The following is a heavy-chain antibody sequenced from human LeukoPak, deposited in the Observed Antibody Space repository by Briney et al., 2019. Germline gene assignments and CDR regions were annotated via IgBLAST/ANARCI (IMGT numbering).Heavy chain of an antibody. Sequence: PSETLSLTCTVSGGSISSSSYYWGWIRQPPGKGLEWIGSIYYSGSTYYNPSLKSRVTISVDTSKNQFSLKLSSVTAVDTAVYYCARRSYGSGAYYFDYWGQGTLVTVSS. D-gene: IGHD3-10*01. CDR3: ARRSYGSGAYYFDY. J-gene: IGHJ4*02. CDR2: IYYSGST. V-gene: IGHV4-39*01. CDR1: GGSISSSSYY.